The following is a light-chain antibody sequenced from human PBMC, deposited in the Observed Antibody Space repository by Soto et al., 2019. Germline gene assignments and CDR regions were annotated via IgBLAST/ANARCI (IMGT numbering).Light chain of an antibody. J-gene: IGKJ4*01. V-gene: IGKV3-20*01. CDR3: QQYASSPLT. Sequence: EIVLTQSPGTLSLSSGERATISCRASQSVRSNYLAWYQQKPGQAPRLLIYGASSRATGIPDRFGGSGSGTDFTLTISRREPEDFAVDYCQQYASSPLTFGGVTKVEIK. CDR2: GAS. CDR1: QSVRSNY.